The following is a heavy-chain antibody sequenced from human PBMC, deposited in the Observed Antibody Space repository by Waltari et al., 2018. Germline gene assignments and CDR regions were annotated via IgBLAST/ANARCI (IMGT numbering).Heavy chain of an antibody. D-gene: IGHD2-2*01. J-gene: IGHJ4*02. CDR1: GGSISSGGYS. V-gene: IGHV4-30-2*01. CDR3: ARVIGYCSSTSCSENFDY. CDR2: SYHRWIT. Sequence: QLQLQESGSGLVKPSQTLSLTCAVSGGSISSGGYSWSWIRQQPGKGLEWFGYSYHRWITYYNPSLKSRVTISVDRSKNQFSLKLSSVTAADTAVYYCARVIGYCSSTSCSENFDYWGQGTLVTVSS.